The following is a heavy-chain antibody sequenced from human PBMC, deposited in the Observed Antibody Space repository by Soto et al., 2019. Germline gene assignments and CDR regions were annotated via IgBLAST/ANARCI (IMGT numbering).Heavy chain of an antibody. CDR2: ISSSSSTI. CDR1: GFTFSSYS. D-gene: IGHD2-15*01. Sequence: GGSLRLSCAASGFTFSSYSMNWVRQAPGKGLEWVSYISSSSSTIYYADSVKGRFTISRDNAKNSLYLQMNSLRAEDTAVYYCARDRADCSGGSCYPFYYYYYCMDVWGKGTTVTVSS. CDR3: ARDRADCSGGSCYPFYYYYYCMDV. J-gene: IGHJ6*03. V-gene: IGHV3-48*01.